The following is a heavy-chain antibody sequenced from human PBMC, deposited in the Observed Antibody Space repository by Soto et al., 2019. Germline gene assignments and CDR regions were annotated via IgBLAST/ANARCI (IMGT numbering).Heavy chain of an antibody. J-gene: IGHJ1*01. CDR2: ISYDGSNK. CDR1: GFTFSSYA. Sequence: GGSLRLSCAASGFTFSSYAMHWVRQAPGKGLEWVAVISYDGSNKYYADSVKGRFTISRDNSKNTLYLQMNSLRDEDTAVYYCARSHRIRYSSGWYSPFQHWGQGTLVTVSS. D-gene: IGHD6-19*01. CDR3: ARSHRIRYSSGWYSPFQH. V-gene: IGHV3-30-3*01.